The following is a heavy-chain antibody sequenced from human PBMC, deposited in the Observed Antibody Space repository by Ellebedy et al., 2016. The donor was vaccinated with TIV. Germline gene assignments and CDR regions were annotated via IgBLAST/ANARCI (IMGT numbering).Heavy chain of an antibody. CDR2: IKSDGSST. D-gene: IGHD4-11*01. Sequence: HTGGSLRLXXVASGFTFGRYWMHWVRQAPGNKLVWVSRIKSDGSSTTYADSVKGRFTTSRDNARNTLYLQMNSLRGEDTAVYFYARDRGDYSISGPWGQGTLVTVSS. CDR3: ARDRGDYSISGP. V-gene: IGHV3-74*01. J-gene: IGHJ5*02. CDR1: GFTFGRYW.